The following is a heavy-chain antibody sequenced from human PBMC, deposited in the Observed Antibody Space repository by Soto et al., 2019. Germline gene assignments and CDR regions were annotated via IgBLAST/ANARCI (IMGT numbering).Heavy chain of an antibody. CDR1: GGSISSYY. Sequence: ASETLSLTCTVSGGSISSYYWSWIRQPPGKGLEWIGYIYYSGSTNYNPSLKSRVTISVDTSKNQFSLKLSSVTAADTAVYYCARSCGLHLGCMGWFDPWGQGTLVTVSS. J-gene: IGHJ5*02. D-gene: IGHD3-16*01. CDR3: ARSCGLHLGCMGWFDP. V-gene: IGHV4-59*01. CDR2: IYYSGST.